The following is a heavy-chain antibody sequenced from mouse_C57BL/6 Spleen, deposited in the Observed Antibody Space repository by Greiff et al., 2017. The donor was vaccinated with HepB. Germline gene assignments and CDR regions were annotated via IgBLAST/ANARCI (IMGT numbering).Heavy chain of an antibody. D-gene: IGHD1-1*01. CDR2: IDPSDSDT. CDR1: GYTFTSYW. V-gene: IGHV1-50*01. J-gene: IGHJ4*01. Sequence: QVQLQQPGAELVKPGASVKLSCKASGYTFTSYWMQWVKQRPGQGLEWIGEIDPSDSDTNYNQKFKGKATLTVDTSSSTAYMQLSSLTSEDFAVYYCAREGVFITTVVDAMDYWGQGTSVTVSS. CDR3: AREGVFITTVVDAMDY.